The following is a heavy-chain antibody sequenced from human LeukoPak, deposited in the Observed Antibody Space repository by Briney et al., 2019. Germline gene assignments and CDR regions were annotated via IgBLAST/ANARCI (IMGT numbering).Heavy chain of an antibody. CDR1: GLTFSNYW. D-gene: IGHD3-3*01. CDR3: VSGADY. Sequence: GGSLRLSCAVSGLTFSNYWMTWVRQAPGEGLEWVANIKQDGSERYYVDSVKGRFTVSRDNAKNSLYLQMNSLRVEDTAVYYCVSGADYWGQGTLVTVSS. V-gene: IGHV3-7*03. CDR2: IKQDGSER. J-gene: IGHJ4*02.